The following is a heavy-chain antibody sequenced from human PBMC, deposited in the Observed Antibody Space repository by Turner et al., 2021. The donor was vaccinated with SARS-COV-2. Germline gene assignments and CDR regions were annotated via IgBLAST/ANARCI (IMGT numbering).Heavy chain of an antibody. V-gene: IGHV3-53*01. D-gene: IGHD3-3*01. J-gene: IGHJ6*02. Sequence: EGQLVESGGGLIQPGGSLRLSCAASGLTVSSNYTGWVRQAPGKGLEWVSVIYSGGSTYYADSVKGRFTISRDNSKNTLYLQMNSLRAEDTAVYYCARDLMEVGGMDVWGQGTTVTVSS. CDR2: IYSGGST. CDR3: ARDLMEVGGMDV. CDR1: GLTVSSNY.